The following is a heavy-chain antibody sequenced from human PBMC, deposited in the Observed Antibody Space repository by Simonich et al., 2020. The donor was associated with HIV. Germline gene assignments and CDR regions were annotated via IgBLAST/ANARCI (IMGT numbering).Heavy chain of an antibody. V-gene: IGHV3-23*01. Sequence: EVQLLESGGGLVQPGGSLRLSCAASGFTFSSYAMSGVRQAPGKGLEWVSAMRGSGGSTYYADSVKGRFTISRDNSKNTLYLQMNSLRAEDTAVYYCAKDRYYNFWSGYYDYWGQGTLVTVSS. D-gene: IGHD3-3*01. CDR2: MRGSGGST. CDR1: GFTFSSYA. J-gene: IGHJ4*02. CDR3: AKDRYYNFWSGYYDY.